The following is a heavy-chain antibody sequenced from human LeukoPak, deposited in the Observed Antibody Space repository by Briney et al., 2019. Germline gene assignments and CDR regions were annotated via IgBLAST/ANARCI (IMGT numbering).Heavy chain of an antibody. CDR2: ISTTSGNI. CDR1: GFTFSSYS. CDR3: ARSAPSPDFDD. V-gene: IGHV3-21*01. J-gene: IGHJ4*02. Sequence: GGSLRLSCAAPGFTFSSYSMNWVRQAPGKGLEWVAAISTTSGNIYYADSVKGRFTISRDNAENSLYLQMNSLRVEDTALYYCARSAPSPDFDDWGQGTLVTVSS.